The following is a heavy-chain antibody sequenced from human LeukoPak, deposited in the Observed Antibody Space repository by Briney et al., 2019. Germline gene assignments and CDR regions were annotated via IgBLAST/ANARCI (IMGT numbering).Heavy chain of an antibody. V-gene: IGHV3-48*04. D-gene: IGHD4-23*01. J-gene: IGHJ6*02. CDR1: GFTFSSYD. CDR3: ASSSPTVVSDTYYYYAMDV. CDR2: ISPSSTRI. Sequence: GGSLRLSCAASGFTFSSYDMNWVRQAPGKGLEWVSYISPSSTRIDYAASVRGRFTISRDNAKNTLYLQMNSLRAEDTAVYYCASSSPTVVSDTYYYYAMDVWGQGTTVTVSS.